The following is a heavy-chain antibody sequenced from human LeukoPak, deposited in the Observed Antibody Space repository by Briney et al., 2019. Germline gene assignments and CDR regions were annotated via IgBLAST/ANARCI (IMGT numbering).Heavy chain of an antibody. V-gene: IGHV3-74*01. J-gene: IGHJ5*02. D-gene: IGHD2-8*01. CDR3: ACTSRPIDA. CDR1: GFTFSAYW. Sequence: GGSLRPSCAASGFTFSAYWMHWVRQAPGQGLVWVSRIKGDGSGASYADSVKGRFTISRDNAKNTLYLEMNSLRGDDTAVYYCACTSRPIDAWGQGTLVTVSS. CDR2: IKGDGSGA.